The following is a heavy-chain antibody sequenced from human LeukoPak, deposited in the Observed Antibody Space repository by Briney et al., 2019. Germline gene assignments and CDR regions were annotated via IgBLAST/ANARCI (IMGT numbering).Heavy chain of an antibody. J-gene: IGHJ4*02. D-gene: IGHD6-19*01. CDR3: ARVAVAGRPVDY. CDR1: GGSFSSGSYY. V-gene: IGHV4-61*01. CDR2: IYHSGST. Sequence: PSETLSLTCNVSGGSFSSGSYYWSWIRQPPGKGLEWTGYIYHSGSTNYNPSLKSRVTISVDTSKNQFSLKLSSVTAADTAVYYCARVAVAGRPVDYWGQGTLVTVSS.